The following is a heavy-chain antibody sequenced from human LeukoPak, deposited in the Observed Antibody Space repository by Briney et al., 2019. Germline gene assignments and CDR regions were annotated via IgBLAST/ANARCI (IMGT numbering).Heavy chain of an antibody. CDR2: ISSSTSYS. D-gene: IGHD1-20*01. CDR1: GFTFSDYY. CDR3: GSITGTTG. V-gene: IGHV3-11*06. J-gene: IGHJ4*02. Sequence: PGGSLRLSCAASGFTFSDYYMSWIRQSPGKGLEWISYISSSTSYSNYADSVKGRFTISRDSPKNSLYLQMNSLRDEDTAVYYCGSITGTTGWGQGTLVTVSS.